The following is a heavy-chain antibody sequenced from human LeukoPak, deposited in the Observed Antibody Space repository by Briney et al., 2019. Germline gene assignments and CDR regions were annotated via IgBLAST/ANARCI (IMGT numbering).Heavy chain of an antibody. Sequence: GGSLRLSCAASGFTFSSYWMHWVRHAPGKGLVWVSRINSDGSSTSYADSVKGRFTISRDNAKNTLYLQMNSLRAEDTAVYYCARIFRSSGSENFDYWGQGTLVTVSS. D-gene: IGHD3-10*01. J-gene: IGHJ4*02. CDR1: GFTFSSYW. CDR3: ARIFRSSGSENFDY. CDR2: INSDGSST. V-gene: IGHV3-74*01.